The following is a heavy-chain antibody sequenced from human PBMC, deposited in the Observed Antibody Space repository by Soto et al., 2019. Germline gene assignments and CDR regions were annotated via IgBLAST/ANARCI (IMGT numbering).Heavy chain of an antibody. V-gene: IGHV4-30-4*01. CDR1: GGSISSGDYY. CDR2: IYYSGST. Sequence: SETLSLTCTVSGGSISSGDYYWSWILQPPGKGLQWVGYIYYSGSTHYNPSLRSRITMSVDTSKNQFSLKLTSVTAADTAVYYCARDKITGLFDYWGQGTLVTVSS. J-gene: IGHJ4*02. D-gene: IGHD2-8*02. CDR3: ARDKITGLFDY.